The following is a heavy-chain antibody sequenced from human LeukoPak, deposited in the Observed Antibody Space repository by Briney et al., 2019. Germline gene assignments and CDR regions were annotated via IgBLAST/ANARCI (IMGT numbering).Heavy chain of an antibody. CDR3: AKDQFRVRINWFDP. D-gene: IGHD3-10*01. Sequence: GGSLRLSCAASGFTFSSYAMSWVRQAPGKGLGWVSAISGSGGSTYYADSVKGRFTISRDNSKNTLYLQMNSLRAEDTAVYYCAKDQFRVRINWFDPWGQGTLVTVSS. J-gene: IGHJ5*02. CDR2: ISGSGGST. V-gene: IGHV3-23*01. CDR1: GFTFSSYA.